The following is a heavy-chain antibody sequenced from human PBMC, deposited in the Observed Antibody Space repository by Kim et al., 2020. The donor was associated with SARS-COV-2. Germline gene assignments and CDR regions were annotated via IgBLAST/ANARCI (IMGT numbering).Heavy chain of an antibody. CDR2: KVDGATT. CDR3: TTVGA. V-gene: IGHV3-15*01. J-gene: IGHJ5*02. Sequence: KVDGATTDYAAPVKGRFTTSRDDAKNTLSLQMNSLKTEDTAVYYCTTVGAWGQGTLVTVSS.